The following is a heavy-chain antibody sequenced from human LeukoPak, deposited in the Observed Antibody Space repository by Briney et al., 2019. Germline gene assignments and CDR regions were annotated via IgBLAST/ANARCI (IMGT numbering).Heavy chain of an antibody. J-gene: IGHJ6*03. CDR2: IDWDDDK. Sequence: ESGPTLVNPTQTLTLTCTFSGFSLSTSGMCVSWIRQPPGKALEWLARIDWDDDKYYSTSLKTRLTISKDTSKNQVVLTMTNMDPVDTATYYCARMRRFGDWDYYYYMDVWGKGTTVTISS. CDR1: GFSLSTSGMC. D-gene: IGHD3-10*01. V-gene: IGHV2-70*11. CDR3: ARMRRFGDWDYYYYMDV.